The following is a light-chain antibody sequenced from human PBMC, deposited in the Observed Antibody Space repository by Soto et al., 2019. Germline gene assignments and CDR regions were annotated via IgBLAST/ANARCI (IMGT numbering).Light chain of an antibody. CDR1: SSDLGSYNL. J-gene: IGLJ1*01. CDR2: EGS. Sequence: QSALTQPASVSGSPGQSITISCTGTSSDLGSYNLVSWYQQHPGKAPKLMIYEGSKRPSGVSNRFSGSKSGNTASLTISGLQAEDEADYYCCSYAGSSTSPYVFGTGTKVTVL. CDR3: CSYAGSSTSPYV. V-gene: IGLV2-23*01.